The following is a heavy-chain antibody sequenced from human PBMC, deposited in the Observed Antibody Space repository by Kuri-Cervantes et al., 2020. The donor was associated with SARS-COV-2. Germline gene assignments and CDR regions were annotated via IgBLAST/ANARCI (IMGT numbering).Heavy chain of an antibody. J-gene: IGHJ6*03. D-gene: IGHD3-10*01. V-gene: IGHV1-69*13. CDR3: ARSNYGSGSPYRPGAYYYYMDV. CDR2: IIPIFGTA. Sequence: SVKVSCKASGYTFTSYAMHWVRQAPGQGLEWMGGIIPIFGTANYAQKFQGRVTITADESTSTAYMELSSLRSEDTAVYYCARSNYGSGSPYRPGAYYYYMDVWGKGTTVTVSS. CDR1: GYTFTSYA.